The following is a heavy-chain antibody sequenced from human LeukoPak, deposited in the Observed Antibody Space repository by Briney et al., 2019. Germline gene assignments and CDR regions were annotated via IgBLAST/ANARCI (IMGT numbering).Heavy chain of an antibody. V-gene: IGHV3-72*01. CDR3: VRVVTKGSGWYHFDN. D-gene: IGHD6-13*01. J-gene: IGHJ4*02. CDR2: SATTKPNSCTT. CDR1: GFSITDHH. Sequence: GGSLRLSCAGAGFSITDHHMDWVRQAPGKGLEWVGRSATTKPNSCTTQYAASVRGRFIISRDDSQNSLYLQFKSLKTEDTALYYCVRVVTKGSGWYHFDNWGLGTLVTVSS.